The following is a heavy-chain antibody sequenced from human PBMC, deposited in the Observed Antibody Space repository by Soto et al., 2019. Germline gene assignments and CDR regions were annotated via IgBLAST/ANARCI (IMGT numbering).Heavy chain of an antibody. CDR1: GFAVSSKY. Sequence: EVQLVESGGGLIHPGGSLRLSGAASGFAVSSKYMTWVRQAPGKGLEWVSVIYGGGTTYYADSVKGRFTISRDTSKNTLYLQMNSLRAEDTAVYYCVQTTGWPGFDFWGQGTLVTVSS. J-gene: IGHJ4*02. CDR3: VQTTGWPGFDF. D-gene: IGHD6-19*01. V-gene: IGHV3-53*01. CDR2: IYGGGTT.